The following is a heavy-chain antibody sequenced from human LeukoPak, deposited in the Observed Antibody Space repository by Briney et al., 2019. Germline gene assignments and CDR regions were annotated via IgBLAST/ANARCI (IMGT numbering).Heavy chain of an antibody. D-gene: IGHD6-13*01. CDR3: ARGTVYSSPPFDYYYYFDV. Sequence: PSETLSHTCTVSGDSLTTGSFYWGWVRQPPGKGLEWIASIYHTGNSYYNPSLRSRATISVDTSKNQFSLKLNSVTAEDTALYYCARGTVYSSPPFDYYYYFDVWGKGATVTVSS. J-gene: IGHJ6*03. V-gene: IGHV4-39*07. CDR2: IYHTGNS. CDR1: GDSLTTGSFY.